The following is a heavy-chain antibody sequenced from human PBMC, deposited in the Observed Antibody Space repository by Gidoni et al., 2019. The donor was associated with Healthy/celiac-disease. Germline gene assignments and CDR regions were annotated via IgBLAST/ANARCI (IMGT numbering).Heavy chain of an antibody. J-gene: IGHJ6*02. CDR3: AKADKRLWAPYYGMDV. CDR2: ISYDGSNK. Sequence: QVQLVESGGGVVQPGRSLRLSCAASGFTFSSYCMHWVRQAPGKGLEWVAVISYDGSNKYYADSVKGRFTISRDNSKNTLYLQMNSLRAEDTAVCYCAKADKRLWAPYYGMDVWGQGTTVTVSS. V-gene: IGHV3-30*18. CDR1: GFTFSSYC. D-gene: IGHD3-10*01.